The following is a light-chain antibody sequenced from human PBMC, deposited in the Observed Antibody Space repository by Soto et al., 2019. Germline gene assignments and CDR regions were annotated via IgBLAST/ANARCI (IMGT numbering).Light chain of an antibody. CDR2: EGS. V-gene: IGLV2-23*01. CDR3: CLSADTGTVL. Sequence: QLVLTQPASVSGSPGQSITISCTGTSSDVGSYNLVSWYQQHPGEAPKVMIYEGSKRPSGVSNRFSGSKSGNTAALTISGLQAEDEADYYCCLSADTGTVLFGGGTKLTVL. J-gene: IGLJ2*01. CDR1: SSDVGSYNL.